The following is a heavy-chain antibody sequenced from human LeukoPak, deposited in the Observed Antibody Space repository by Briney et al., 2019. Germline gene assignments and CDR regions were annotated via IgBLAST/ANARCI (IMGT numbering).Heavy chain of an antibody. J-gene: IGHJ4*02. CDR2: MNPNSGNT. CDR1: GYTFTSYD. D-gene: IGHD6-19*01. Sequence: ASVKVSCKASGYTFTSYDINWVRQATGQGLEWMGWMNPNSGNTGYAQKLQGRVTMTRNTSISTAYMELSSLRSEDTAVYYCARAVKQWLVRRYYFDYWGQGTLVTVSS. V-gene: IGHV1-8*01. CDR3: ARAVKQWLVRRYYFDY.